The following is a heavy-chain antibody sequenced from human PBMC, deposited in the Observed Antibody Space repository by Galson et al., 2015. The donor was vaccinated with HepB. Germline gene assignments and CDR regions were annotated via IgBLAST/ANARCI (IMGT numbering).Heavy chain of an antibody. J-gene: IGHJ4*02. V-gene: IGHV3-7*01. D-gene: IGHD2-15*01. Sequence: SLRLSCAASGFTFSSYWISWVRQAPGKGLEWVANIKQDGSEKYYVDSVKGRFTISRDNAKNSLYLQMNSLRAEDTAVYYCARDYRNYFDYWGQGTLVTVSS. CDR3: ARDYRNYFDY. CDR2: IKQDGSEK. CDR1: GFTFSSYW.